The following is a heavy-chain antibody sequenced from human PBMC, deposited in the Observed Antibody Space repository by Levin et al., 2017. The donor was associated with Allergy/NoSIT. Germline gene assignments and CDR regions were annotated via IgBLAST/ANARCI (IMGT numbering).Heavy chain of an antibody. J-gene: IGHJ2*01. V-gene: IGHV4-39*01. CDR3: ARHQSLSVRVWVVYFDI. Sequence: ESLKISCTVSGGSISSRSYYWGWIRQPPGKGLEWIGIIYYSGSTYYNPSLKSRVTISVDTSKNQFSLNLSSVTAADTPVYYCARHQSLSVRVWVVYFDIWGRGTLVTVSS. D-gene: IGHD5/OR15-5a*01. CDR2: IYYSGST. CDR1: GGSISSRSYY.